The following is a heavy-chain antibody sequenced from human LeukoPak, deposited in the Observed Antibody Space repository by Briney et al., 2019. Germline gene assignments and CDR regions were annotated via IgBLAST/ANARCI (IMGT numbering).Heavy chain of an antibody. D-gene: IGHD3-3*01. CDR2: INPNSGGT. Sequence: ASVKVSCKASGYTFTGYYMHWVRQAPGQGLEWMGWINPNSGGTNYAQKFQGRVTMTRDTSISTAYMELSRLRSDDTAVYYCARSVTYYDFWSGYSASPQLDYWGQGTPVTVSS. V-gene: IGHV1-2*02. J-gene: IGHJ4*02. CDR3: ARSVTYYDFWSGYSASPQLDY. CDR1: GYTFTGYY.